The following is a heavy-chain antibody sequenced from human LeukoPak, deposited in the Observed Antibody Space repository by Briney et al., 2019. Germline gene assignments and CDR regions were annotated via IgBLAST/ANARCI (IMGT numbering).Heavy chain of an antibody. D-gene: IGHD3-22*01. CDR3: ARQDSSGYHPYFDY. CDR1: CGSISSGDYY. CDR2: IYYSGST. V-gene: IGHV4-30-4*01. J-gene: IGHJ4*02. Sequence: SQTLSLTCTVSCGSISSGDYYWSWIRQPPGKGLEWIVYIYYSGSTYYNPSLKSRVTISVDTSKNQFSLKLSSVTAADTAEYYCARQDSSGYHPYFDYWGQGTLVTVSS.